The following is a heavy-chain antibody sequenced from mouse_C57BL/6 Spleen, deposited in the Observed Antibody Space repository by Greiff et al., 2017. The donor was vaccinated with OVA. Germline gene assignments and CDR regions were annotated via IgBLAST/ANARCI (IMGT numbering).Heavy chain of an antibody. J-gene: IGHJ4*01. CDR2: IDPSDSYT. D-gene: IGHD2-3*01. CDR1: GYTFTSYW. V-gene: IGHV1-59*01. Sequence: QVQLQQPGAELVRPGTSVKLSCKASGYTFTSYWMHWVKQRPGQGLEWIGVIDPSDSYTNYNQKFKGKATLTVDPSSSTAYMQLSSLTSEDSAVYYCARWNGYYNYAMDYWGQGTSVTVSS. CDR3: ARWNGYYNYAMDY.